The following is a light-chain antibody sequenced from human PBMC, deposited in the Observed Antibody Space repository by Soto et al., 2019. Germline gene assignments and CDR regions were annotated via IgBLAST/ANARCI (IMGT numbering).Light chain of an antibody. J-gene: IGLJ1*01. CDR1: SSDVGGYNY. CDR2: HVS. Sequence: QSVLTQPASVSGSPGQSITISCAGTSSDVGGYNYVSCYQQYPGKAPKVMIYHVSNRPSGVSNRFSGSRSGNTASLTISGLQAEDEADYYCGSYAGSNAYVFGTGTKVTVL. V-gene: IGLV2-14*01. CDR3: GSYAGSNAYV.